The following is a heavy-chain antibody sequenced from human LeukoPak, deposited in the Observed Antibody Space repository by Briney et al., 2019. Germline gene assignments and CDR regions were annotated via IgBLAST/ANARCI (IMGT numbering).Heavy chain of an antibody. J-gene: IGHJ4*02. CDR3: AKGRWLQLLNYFDY. CDR2: ISWNSGSI. CDR1: GFTFDDCA. D-gene: IGHD5-24*01. V-gene: IGHV3-9*01. Sequence: PGRSLRLSCAASGFTFDDCAMHWVRHAPGKGLEWVSGISWNSGSIGYADSVKGRFTTSRDNAKNSLYLQMNSLRAEDTALYYCAKGRWLQLLNYFDYWGQGTLVTVSS.